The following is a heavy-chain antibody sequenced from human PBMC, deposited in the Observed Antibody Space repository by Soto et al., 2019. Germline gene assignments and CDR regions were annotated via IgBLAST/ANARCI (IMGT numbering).Heavy chain of an antibody. CDR1: GGTFSSYA. CDR2: IIPIFGTA. J-gene: IGHJ6*02. Sequence: QVQLVQSGAEVKKPGSSVKVSCKASGGTFSSYAISWVRQAPGQGLEWMGGIIPIFGTANYAQKFQGRVTIHADESTSTAYMELSSLRSEDTAVYYCARMFGDNPPPVYYYYYGMDVWGQGTTVTVSS. CDR3: ARMFGDNPPPVYYYYYGMDV. V-gene: IGHV1-69*12. D-gene: IGHD3-10*02.